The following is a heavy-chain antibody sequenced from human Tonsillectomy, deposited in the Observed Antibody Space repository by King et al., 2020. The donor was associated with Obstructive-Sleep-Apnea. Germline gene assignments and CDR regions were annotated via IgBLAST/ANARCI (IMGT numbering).Heavy chain of an antibody. Sequence: VQLQESGPGLVKPSQTLSLTCAVSGGSISSGGYSWSWIRQPPGKGLEWIGYIYYSGSTYYNPSLKSRVTISVDTSKNQFSLKLSSVTAADTAVYYCARVAPILDAFDIWGQGTMVTVSS. CDR2: IYYSGST. CDR3: ARVAPILDAFDI. V-gene: IGHV4-30-4*07. CDR1: GGSISSGGYS. J-gene: IGHJ3*02. D-gene: IGHD3-3*02.